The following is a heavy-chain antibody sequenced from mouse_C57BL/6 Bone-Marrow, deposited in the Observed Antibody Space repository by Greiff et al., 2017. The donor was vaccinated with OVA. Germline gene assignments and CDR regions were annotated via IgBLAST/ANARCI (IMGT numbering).Heavy chain of an antibody. J-gene: IGHJ4*01. CDR2: IYPRSGNT. CDR1: GYTFTSYG. D-gene: IGHD2-5*01. CDR3: ARHYSNYTGAMDY. V-gene: IGHV1-81*01. Sequence: QVTLKESGAELARPGASVKLSCKASGYTFTSYGISWVKQRTGQGLEWIGEIYPRSGNTYYNEKFKGKATLTADKSSSTAYMELRSLTSEDSAVYFCARHYSNYTGAMDYWGQGTSVTVSS.